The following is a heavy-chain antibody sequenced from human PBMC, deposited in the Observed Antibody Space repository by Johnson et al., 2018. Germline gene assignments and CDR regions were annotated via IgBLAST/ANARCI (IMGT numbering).Heavy chain of an antibody. V-gene: IGHV3-30-3*01. CDR1: EFTFSTYA. J-gene: IGHJ1*01. D-gene: IGHD6-13*01. CDR2: ISFDGSKK. Sequence: QVQLVESGGGVVQXGRSLRLSCEASEFTFSTYAMHWVRQAPGKGLEWVAVISFDGSKKYYADSVKGRFTISRETSRNTLYLEMNSLRAEDTAVYYCARDSSSWYPEYFQHWGQGTMITVSS. CDR3: ARDSSSWYPEYFQH.